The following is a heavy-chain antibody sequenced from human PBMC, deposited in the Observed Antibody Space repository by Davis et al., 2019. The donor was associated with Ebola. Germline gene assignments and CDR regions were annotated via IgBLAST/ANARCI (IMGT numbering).Heavy chain of an antibody. D-gene: IGHD3-10*01. CDR1: GYSFTSYD. V-gene: IGHV1-8*01. CDR3: ARDFDPVFGSGSYYPNYFDY. CDR2: MNPNSGNT. J-gene: IGHJ4*02. Sequence: AASVKVSCKASGYSFTSYDLNWVRQATGQGLEWMGWMNPNSGNTGYAQKFQGRVTMTRNTSISTAYMELSSLRSEDTAVYYCARDFDPVFGSGSYYPNYFDYWGQGTLVTVSS.